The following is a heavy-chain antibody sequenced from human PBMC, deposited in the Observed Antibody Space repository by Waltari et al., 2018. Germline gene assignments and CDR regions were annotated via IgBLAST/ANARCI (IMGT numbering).Heavy chain of an antibody. CDR1: GYTFTSYD. D-gene: IGHD6-6*01. V-gene: IGHV1-8*01. Sequence: QVQLVQSGAEVKKPGASVKVSCKASGYTFTSYDINWVRQATGQGLEWMGWMNPNSGNTGYAQKFQGRVTMTRNTSISTAYMELSSLRSEDTAVYYCARGVTAARLRGNNWFDPWGQGTLVTVSS. CDR3: ARGVTAARLRGNNWFDP. J-gene: IGHJ5*02. CDR2: MNPNSGNT.